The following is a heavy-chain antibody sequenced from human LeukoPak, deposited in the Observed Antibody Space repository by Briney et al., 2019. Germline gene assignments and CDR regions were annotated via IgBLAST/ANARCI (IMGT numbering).Heavy chain of an antibody. Sequence: ASVKVSCKASGYTFTSYYMHWVRQAPGQGLEWMGIINPSGGSTSYAQKFQGRVTMTEDTSTDTAYMELSSLRSEDTAVYYCATYYDFWSGYFDWGQGTLVTVSS. V-gene: IGHV1-46*01. J-gene: IGHJ4*02. CDR1: GYTFTSYY. D-gene: IGHD3-3*01. CDR2: INPSGGST. CDR3: ATYYDFWSGYFD.